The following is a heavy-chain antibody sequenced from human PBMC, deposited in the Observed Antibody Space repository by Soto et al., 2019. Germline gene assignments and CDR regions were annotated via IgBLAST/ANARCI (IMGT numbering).Heavy chain of an antibody. CDR2: IYYSGST. CDR1: GGSISSYY. D-gene: IGHD5-18*01. V-gene: IGHV4-59*01. J-gene: IGHJ6*03. Sequence: QVQLQESGPGLVKPSETLSLTCTVSGGSISSYYWSWIRQPPGKGLEWIGYIYYSGSTNYNPSLKSRVTISVDTSKHQFSLKLSSVTAADTAVYYCARIHSPVPPNYYYYYYMDVWGKGTTVTVSS. CDR3: ARIHSPVPPNYYYYYYMDV.